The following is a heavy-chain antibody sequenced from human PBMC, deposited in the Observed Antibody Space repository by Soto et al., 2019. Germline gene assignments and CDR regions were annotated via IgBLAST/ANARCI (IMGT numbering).Heavy chain of an antibody. J-gene: IGHJ6*02. V-gene: IGHV4-31*03. CDR3: AREREDIVVVPAAIPHYYYYYGMDV. Sequence: QVQLQESGPGLVKPSQTLSLTCTVSGGSISSGGYYWSWIRQHPGKGLEWFGYIYYRGSTYYNPSLKGRVSIAGDTSKNHFSLKLISVTAADTAVYYCAREREDIVVVPAAIPHYYYYYGMDVWGQGTTVTVSS. CDR2: IYYRGST. D-gene: IGHD2-2*01. CDR1: GGSISSGGYY.